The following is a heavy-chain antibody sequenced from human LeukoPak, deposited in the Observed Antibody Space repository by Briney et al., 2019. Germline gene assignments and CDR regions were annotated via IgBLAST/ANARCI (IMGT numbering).Heavy chain of an antibody. V-gene: IGHV4-4*07. Sequence: PSGTLSLTCTVPGASISSYYCSWIRQPAGKGLEWIGRIYPSGSTNYNPSLKSRVTMSVDTSKNQFSLKLSPVTAADTGVYFCARGGAYGDYDGAFDIWGQGTMVTVSS. J-gene: IGHJ3*02. CDR2: IYPSGST. D-gene: IGHD4-17*01. CDR1: GASISSYY. CDR3: ARGGAYGDYDGAFDI.